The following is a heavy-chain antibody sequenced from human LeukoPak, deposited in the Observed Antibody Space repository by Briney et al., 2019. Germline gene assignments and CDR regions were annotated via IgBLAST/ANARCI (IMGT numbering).Heavy chain of an antibody. J-gene: IGHJ4*02. D-gene: IGHD4-11*01. Sequence: PGGSLRLSCAASGFTFSSYAMSWVRQAPGKGLEWVGRIKRKADGETTDYAAPVKGRFTISRDDSKNTLYLQMNSPKTEDTAVYYCTTDYRYSNGYWGQGTLVTVSS. V-gene: IGHV3-15*01. CDR3: TTDYRYSNGY. CDR1: GFTFSSYA. CDR2: IKRKADGETT.